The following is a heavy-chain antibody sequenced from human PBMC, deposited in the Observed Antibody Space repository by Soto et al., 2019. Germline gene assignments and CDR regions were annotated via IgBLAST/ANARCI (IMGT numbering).Heavy chain of an antibody. CDR1: GDSISGNS. CDR3: ATVRSSLDFYYYYMDV. V-gene: IGHV4-59*08. J-gene: IGHJ6*03. CDR2: LYDGGSST. D-gene: IGHD2-2*01. Sequence: SETLSLTCTVSGDSISGNSWTWIRQPPGKAMEWIGYLYDGGSSTYYNPSLESRVAFSVDTSKNQFSLRVSSVTAADTAVYYCATVRSSLDFYYYYMDVWGTGATVTVSS.